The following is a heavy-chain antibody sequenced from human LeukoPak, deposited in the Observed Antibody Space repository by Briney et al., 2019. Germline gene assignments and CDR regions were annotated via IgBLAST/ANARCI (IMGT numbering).Heavy chain of an antibody. Sequence: SETLSLTCAVYGGSFSGYYWSWIRQPPGKGLEWIGEINHGGSTNYNPSLKSRVTISVDTSKNQFSLKLSSVTAADTAVYYCARGPVVPAAISYYYGMDVWGQGTTVTVSS. D-gene: IGHD2-2*02. CDR3: ARGPVVPAAISYYYGMDV. V-gene: IGHV4-34*01. CDR2: INHGGST. CDR1: GGSFSGYY. J-gene: IGHJ6*02.